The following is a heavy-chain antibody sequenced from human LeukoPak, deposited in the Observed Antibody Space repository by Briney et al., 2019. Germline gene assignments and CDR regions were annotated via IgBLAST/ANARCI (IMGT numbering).Heavy chain of an antibody. D-gene: IGHD6-19*01. J-gene: IGHJ3*02. CDR1: GYTFTGYY. Sequence: GASVKVSCKASGYTFTGYYMHWVRQAPGQGLEWMGRINPNSGGTNYAQKFQGRVTMTRDTSISTAYMELSRLRSDDTGVYYCARTVAGDNDAFDIWGQGTMVTVSS. V-gene: IGHV1-2*05. CDR2: INPNSGGT. CDR3: ARTVAGDNDAFDI.